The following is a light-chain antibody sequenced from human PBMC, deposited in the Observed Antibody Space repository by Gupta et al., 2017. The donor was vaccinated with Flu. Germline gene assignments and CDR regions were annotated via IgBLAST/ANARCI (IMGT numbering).Light chain of an antibody. J-gene: IGLJ3*02. V-gene: IGLV10-54*04. Sequence: NSNHVGNQGPAWLQQHQVHPPKRLSYRNNTRPSGISERFSASRSVNTASLTITGLQPEDEADYYCSAWDSSLSAQVFGGGTKLTVL. CDR3: SAWDSSLSAQV. CDR2: RNN. CDR1: SNHVGNQG.